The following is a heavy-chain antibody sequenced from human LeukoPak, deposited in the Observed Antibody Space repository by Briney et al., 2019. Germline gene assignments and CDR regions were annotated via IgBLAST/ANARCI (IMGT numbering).Heavy chain of an antibody. CDR3: AKWGDYDVLTGYYDSDY. D-gene: IGHD3-9*01. V-gene: IGHV3-23*01. CDR1: GFTFSSYA. CDR2: ISGRDDST. Sequence: GGSLRLSCAASGFTFSSYAMSWVRQVPGKGLEWVSAISGRDDSTYYADSVKGRFTISRDTSKNTLYLQMNSLRAEDTAVYYCAKWGDYDVLTGYYDSDYWGQGTLVTVSS. J-gene: IGHJ4*02.